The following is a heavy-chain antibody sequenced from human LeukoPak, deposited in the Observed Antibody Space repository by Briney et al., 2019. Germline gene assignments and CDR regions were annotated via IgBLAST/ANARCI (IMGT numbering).Heavy chain of an antibody. Sequence: GRSLRLSCAASGFTTSNDGMHWVRQAPGKGLEWVAVIWYDGSNKYYADSVKGRFTISRDNSKNTPHLQMSSLRAEDTAVYYCARIALPATDYLGSWGQGTLVTVSS. V-gene: IGHV3-33*01. D-gene: IGHD6-19*01. CDR2: IWYDGSNK. CDR1: GFTTSNDG. J-gene: IGHJ4*02. CDR3: ARIALPATDYLGS.